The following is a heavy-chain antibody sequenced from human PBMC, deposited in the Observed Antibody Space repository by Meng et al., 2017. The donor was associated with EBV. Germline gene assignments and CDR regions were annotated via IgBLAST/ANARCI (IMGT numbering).Heavy chain of an antibody. Sequence: QVQLVQSGAEVKNPXASVKVSCKASGYTFTGYYIHWVRQAPGQGLEWMGRINPNSGDTNYAQKFQGRVTMTRDTSISTAYMDLSSLTSDDTAVYYCASRGDAGFDFGGQGTLVTVSS. CDR2: INPNSGDT. J-gene: IGHJ4*02. V-gene: IGHV1-2*06. D-gene: IGHD5-12*01. CDR1: GYTFTGYY. CDR3: ASRGDAGFDF.